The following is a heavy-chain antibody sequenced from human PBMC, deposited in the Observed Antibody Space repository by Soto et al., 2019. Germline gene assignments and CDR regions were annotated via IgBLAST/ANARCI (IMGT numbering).Heavy chain of an antibody. CDR2: ISDSGRSM. J-gene: IGHJ4*02. D-gene: IGHD1-26*01. CDR1: GFTLRNYA. Sequence: EVQLLESGGGLVQPGGSLRLSCAASGFTLRNYAMSWVRQAPGKGLEWVSAISDSGRSMYYAGSVKGRFTISRDSSENTRSLQMNSLRAEDTAVYFCAKGQKWELPLDYWGPGVLVTVSS. CDR3: AKGQKWELPLDY. V-gene: IGHV3-23*01.